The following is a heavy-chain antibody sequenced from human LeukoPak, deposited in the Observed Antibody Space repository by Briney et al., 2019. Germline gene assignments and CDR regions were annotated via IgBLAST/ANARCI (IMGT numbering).Heavy chain of an antibody. J-gene: IGHJ4*02. V-gene: IGHV3-7*01. CDR3: ARGGGTTVTTANFDS. CDR1: GFTFGKYW. D-gene: IGHD4-17*01. Sequence: GGSLRLSCVASGFTFGKYWMSWVRQAPGKGLEWVANIKSDGSEKYCVDSVKGRFTISRDNAKSSLYLQMNSLRVEDTAVYYCARGGGTTVTTANFDSWGQGTLVTVS. CDR2: IKSDGSEK.